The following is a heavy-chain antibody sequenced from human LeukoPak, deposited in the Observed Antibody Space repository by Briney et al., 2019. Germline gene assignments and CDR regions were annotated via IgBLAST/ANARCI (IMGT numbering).Heavy chain of an antibody. J-gene: IGHJ4*02. Sequence: GGSLRLSCAASGFTFSSYGMHWVRQAPGKGREWVAVIWYDGSNKYYADSVKGRFTISRDNSKNTLYLQMNSLRAEDTAVYYCAREGDILSGLSGSYFDYWGQGTLVTVSS. CDR1: GFTFSSYG. CDR3: AREGDILSGLSGSYFDY. CDR2: IWYDGSNK. D-gene: IGHD3-9*01. V-gene: IGHV3-33*01.